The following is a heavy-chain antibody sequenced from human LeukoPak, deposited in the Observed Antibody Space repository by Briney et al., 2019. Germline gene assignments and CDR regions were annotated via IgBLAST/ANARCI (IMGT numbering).Heavy chain of an antibody. J-gene: IGHJ4*02. V-gene: IGHV4-34*01. CDR3: ARGSTIAVAGIDY. D-gene: IGHD6-19*01. CDR2: INHSGST. Sequence: SETPSLTCAVYGGSFSGYYWSWIRQPPGKGLEWIGEINHSGSTNYNPSLKSRVTISVDTSKNQFSLKLSSVTAADTAVYYCARGSTIAVAGIDYWGQGTLVTVSS. CDR1: GGSFSGYY.